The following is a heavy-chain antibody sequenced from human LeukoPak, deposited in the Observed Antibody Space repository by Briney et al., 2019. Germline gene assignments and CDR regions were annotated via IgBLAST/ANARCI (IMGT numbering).Heavy chain of an antibody. V-gene: IGHV3-21*01. J-gene: IGHJ4*02. CDR3: ARGTSLGYCSSTSCYNPNFDY. D-gene: IGHD2-2*01. Sequence: WGSLRLSCAASGFTFSSYSMNWVRQAPGKGLESVSSISSSSSYIYYADSVKGRFTISRDNAKNSLYLQMNSLRAEDTAVYYCARGTSLGYCSSTSCYNPNFDYWGQGTLVTVSS. CDR2: ISSSSSYI. CDR1: GFTFSSYS.